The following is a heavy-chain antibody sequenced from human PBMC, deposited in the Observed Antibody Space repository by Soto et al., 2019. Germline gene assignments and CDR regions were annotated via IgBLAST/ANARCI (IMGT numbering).Heavy chain of an antibody. CDR2: INHSGST. D-gene: IGHD1-26*01. V-gene: IGHV4-34*01. CDR3: ARADGGDSGSWDAFDI. Sequence: SETLSLTCAVYGGSFSGYYWSWIRRPPGKGLEWIGEINHSGSTNYNPSLKSRVTISVDTSKNQFSLKLSSVTAADTAVYYCARADGGDSGSWDAFDIWGQGTMVTVSS. J-gene: IGHJ3*02. CDR1: GGSFSGYY.